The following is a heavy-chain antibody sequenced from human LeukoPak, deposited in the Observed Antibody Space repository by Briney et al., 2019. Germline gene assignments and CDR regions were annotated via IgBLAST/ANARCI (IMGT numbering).Heavy chain of an antibody. Sequence: GRSLRLSCAVSGLTFSSYGMHWVRQAPGKGLEWVAFIRYDGSNKFYADSVKGRFTISRENSKHTLYLQMNSLRAEDTAVYYCAKDPYRDPKSEAGPTYFDYWGQGTLVTVSS. CDR2: IRYDGSNK. D-gene: IGHD6-19*01. CDR3: AKDPYRDPKSEAGPTYFDY. CDR1: GLTFSSYG. V-gene: IGHV3-30*02. J-gene: IGHJ4*02.